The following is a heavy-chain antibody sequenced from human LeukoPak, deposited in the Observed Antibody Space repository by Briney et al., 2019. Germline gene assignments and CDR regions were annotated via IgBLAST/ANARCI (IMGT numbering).Heavy chain of an antibody. V-gene: IGHV4-4*02. CDR3: ARKAWGILLELPETHDAFDI. Sequence: PSETLSLTCAVSGGSISSSNWWGWVRQPPGKGLEWIGEIYHSGSTNYNPSLKSRVTISVDKSKNQFSLKLSSVTAADTAVYYCARKAWGILLELPETHDAFDIWGQGTMVTVSS. J-gene: IGHJ3*02. CDR1: GGSISSSNW. D-gene: IGHD1-7*01. CDR2: IYHSGST.